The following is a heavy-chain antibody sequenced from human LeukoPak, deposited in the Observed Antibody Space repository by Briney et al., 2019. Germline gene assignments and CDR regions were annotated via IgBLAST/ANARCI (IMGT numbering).Heavy chain of an antibody. J-gene: IGHJ3*02. Sequence: PSETLSLTCTVSGGSISSYYWSWIRQPPGKGLEWIGYIYYSGSTNYNPSLKSRVTISVDTSKNQFSLKLSSVTAADTAVYYCAGRLRYFDWFAFDIWGQGTTVTVSS. CDR2: IYYSGST. CDR3: AGRLRYFDWFAFDI. CDR1: GGSISSYY. V-gene: IGHV4-59*01. D-gene: IGHD3-9*01.